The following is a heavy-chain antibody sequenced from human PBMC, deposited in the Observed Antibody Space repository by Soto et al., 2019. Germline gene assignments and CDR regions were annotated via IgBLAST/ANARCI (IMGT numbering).Heavy chain of an antibody. V-gene: IGHV5-51*01. Sequence: ESVKIACEASGTSLNTYWLAWVRRILGKGLGWMGAISRGDSDTKYNPCFEGQVTISAASSTSTAYVQWDSLRASNSARYYWARQGPPYIGSGYYYEMDVWGPGTTVTVPS. CDR3: ARQGPPYIGSGYYYEMDV. CDR1: GTSLNTYW. D-gene: IGHD1-1*01. J-gene: IGHJ6*02. CDR2: ISRGDSDT.